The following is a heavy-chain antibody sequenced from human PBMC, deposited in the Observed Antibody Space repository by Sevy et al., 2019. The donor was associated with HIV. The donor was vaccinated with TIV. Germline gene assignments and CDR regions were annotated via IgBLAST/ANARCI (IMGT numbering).Heavy chain of an antibody. D-gene: IGHD3-16*02. CDR2: INHSGST. V-gene: IGHV4-34*01. J-gene: IGHJ4*02. CDR3: AMLATRYYDYNWGSYRYGDY. Sequence: SETLSLTCAVYGGSFSGYYWSWIRQPPGKGLEWIGEINHSGSTNYNPSLKSRVTISVDTSKNQFSLKLSSVTAADTAVYYCAMLATRYYDYNWGSYRYGDYWGQGTLVTVSS. CDR1: GGSFSGYY.